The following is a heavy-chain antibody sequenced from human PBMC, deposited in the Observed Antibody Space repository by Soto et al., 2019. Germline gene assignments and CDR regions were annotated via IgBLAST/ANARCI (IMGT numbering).Heavy chain of an antibody. CDR3: ARQEAGTYPGF. D-gene: IGHD1-26*01. V-gene: IGHV5-51*01. CDR1: GYSFTSYW. J-gene: IGHJ4*02. CDR2: IYPGDSTT. Sequence: DVQLVQSGAEVKKPGESLKISCQASGYSFTSYWIGWVRQMPGKGLEYMGIIYPGDSTTKYTPSFQGEVTISADKSINTAYLQWSSLKASDSAMYYCARQEAGTYPGFWGQGTLVTVSS.